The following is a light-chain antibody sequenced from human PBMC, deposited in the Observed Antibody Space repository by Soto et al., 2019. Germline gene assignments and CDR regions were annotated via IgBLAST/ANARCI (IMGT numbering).Light chain of an antibody. CDR2: KGT. V-gene: IGLV2-23*01. Sequence: QSALAQPASVSGSPGQSITISCTGTSSDVGAYNSVSWYQQHPHNAPQVIIYKGTQRPSGISNRFSGSTSGTVASLTISGLQADDEADYFCCSSAPESTYVFGTGTKLTVL. J-gene: IGLJ1*01. CDR1: SSDVGAYNS. CDR3: CSSAPESTYV.